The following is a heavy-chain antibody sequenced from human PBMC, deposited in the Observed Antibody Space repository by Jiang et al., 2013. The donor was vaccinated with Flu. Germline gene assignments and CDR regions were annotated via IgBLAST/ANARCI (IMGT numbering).Heavy chain of an antibody. CDR2: IYYSGST. CDR1: GGSISSYY. D-gene: IGHD3-22*01. V-gene: IGHV4-59*08. J-gene: IGHJ3*02. CDR3: ARVQRYYDSSGYYPDAFDI. Sequence: TCTVSGGSISSYYWSWIRQPPGKGLEWIGYIYYSGSTNYNPSLKSRVTISVDTSKNQFSLKLSSVTAADTAVYYCARVQRYYDSSGYYPDAFDIWGQGTMVTVSS.